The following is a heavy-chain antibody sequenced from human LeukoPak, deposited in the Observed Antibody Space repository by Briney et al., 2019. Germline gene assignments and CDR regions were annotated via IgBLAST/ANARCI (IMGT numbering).Heavy chain of an antibody. CDR1: GYTFTGYY. D-gene: IGHD6-13*01. Sequence: GASVKVSCKASGYTFTGYYMHWVRQAPGQGLEWMGWINPNSGGTNYAQKFQGRVTMTRDTSISTAYMELSRLRSDDTAVYYCASGGGGIAAAGTDLFNWGQGTLVTVSS. CDR3: ASGGGGIAAAGTDLFN. J-gene: IGHJ4*02. V-gene: IGHV1-2*02. CDR2: INPNSGGT.